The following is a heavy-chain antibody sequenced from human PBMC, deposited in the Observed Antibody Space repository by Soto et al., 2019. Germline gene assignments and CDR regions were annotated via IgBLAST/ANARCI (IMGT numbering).Heavy chain of an antibody. CDR2: IYDTGISGYTPST. Sequence: SETLSLTCTVSGASITSSYWSWIRRPPGKGLEWIAYIYDTGISGYTPSTSYNPSLKSRVTMSVDTSKSQFSLKLTSVTAADTAVYYCARGEDAFFYYGLDVWGQGITVPVS. CDR3: ARGEDAFFYYGLDV. V-gene: IGHV4-59*01. J-gene: IGHJ6*02. CDR1: GASITSSY.